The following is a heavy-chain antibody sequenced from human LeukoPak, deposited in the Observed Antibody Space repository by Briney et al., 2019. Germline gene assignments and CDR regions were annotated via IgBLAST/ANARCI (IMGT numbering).Heavy chain of an antibody. V-gene: IGHV3-30*18. D-gene: IGHD3-16*01. Sequence: GRSLRLSCAASGFTFSSYGMHWVRQAPGKGLEWVAVISYDGSNKYYADSVKGRFTISRDNSKNTLFLQMNSLRAADTAVYYCAKEGGYVTERKFFDYWGQGTLVTVSS. CDR3: AKEGGYVTERKFFDY. J-gene: IGHJ4*02. CDR2: ISYDGSNK. CDR1: GFTFSSYG.